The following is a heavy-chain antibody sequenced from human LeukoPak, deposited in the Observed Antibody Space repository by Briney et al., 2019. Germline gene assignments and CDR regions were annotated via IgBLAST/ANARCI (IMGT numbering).Heavy chain of an antibody. V-gene: IGHV3-23*01. D-gene: IGHD3-10*01. CDR3: AIEVHGSGTLDLDY. J-gene: IGHJ4*02. Sequence: GGSLRLSCAASGFSLSGYAMSWVSQGPGPGTEWASALSGDGGTTYYADSVGGRFTISRDSGEKTLCLQMSSLRVEDTAVYYCAIEVHGSGTLDLDYWGQETLVTVS. CDR1: GFSLSGYA. CDR2: LSGDGGTT.